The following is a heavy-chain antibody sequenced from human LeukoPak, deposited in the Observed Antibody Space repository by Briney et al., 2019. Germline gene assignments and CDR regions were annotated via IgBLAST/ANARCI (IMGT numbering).Heavy chain of an antibody. D-gene: IGHD6-19*01. J-gene: IGHJ6*02. V-gene: IGHV3-30*18. CDR3: AKDIGVWYSSGWRYYYYGMDV. Sequence: PGGSLRLSCAASGFTFTSHGMHRVPQAPGKGLERVAVISYDGSKKYYADSVKGRFTISRDNSKNTPYLQMNSLSAEDTAVYYCAKDIGVWYSSGWRYYYYGMDVWGQGTTVTVSS. CDR1: GFTFTSHG. CDR2: ISYDGSKK.